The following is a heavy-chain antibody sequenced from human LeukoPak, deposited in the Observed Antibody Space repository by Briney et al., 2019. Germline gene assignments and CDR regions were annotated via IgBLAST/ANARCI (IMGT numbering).Heavy chain of an antibody. V-gene: IGHV3-30-3*01. J-gene: IGHJ6*02. Sequence: GGSLRLSCAASGFTFSSYAMHWVRQAPGKGLEWVAVISYDGSNKYHADSVKGRFTISRDNSKNTLYPQMNSLRAEDTAVYYCARCDFWSGYKYYGMDVWGQGTTVTVSS. CDR3: ARCDFWSGYKYYGMDV. CDR2: ISYDGSNK. CDR1: GFTFSSYA. D-gene: IGHD3-3*01.